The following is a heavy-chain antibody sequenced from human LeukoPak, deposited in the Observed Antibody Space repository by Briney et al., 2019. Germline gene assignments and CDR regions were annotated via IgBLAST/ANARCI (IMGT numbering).Heavy chain of an antibody. CDR3: ARGGPQVVVITTWGFDP. CDR2: IYYSGST. Sequence: SGTLSLTCAVSGGSISSYYWSWIRQPPGKGLEWIGYIYYSGSTNFNPSLKSRVTISVDTSKNQFSLKLRSVTAADTAVYYCARGGPQVVVITTWGFDPWGQGTLVTVS. D-gene: IGHD3-22*01. V-gene: IGHV4-59*01. J-gene: IGHJ5*02. CDR1: GGSISSYY.